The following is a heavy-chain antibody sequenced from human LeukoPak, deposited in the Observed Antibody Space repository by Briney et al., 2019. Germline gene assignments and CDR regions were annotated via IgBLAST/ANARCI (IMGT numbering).Heavy chain of an antibody. CDR3: AREREETYYYGSWSYQSNWFDP. CDR1: GFTVSRNY. CDR2: IYSAGST. D-gene: IGHD3-10*01. V-gene: IGHV3-53*01. J-gene: IGHJ5*02. Sequence: PGGSLRLSCAASGFTVSRNYMSGVRQAPGKGLEWVSLIYSAGSTYYADSVKGRFTISRDNSKNTLYLQMNSLRAEDTAVYYCAREREETYYYGSWSYQSNWFDPWGQGTLVTVSS.